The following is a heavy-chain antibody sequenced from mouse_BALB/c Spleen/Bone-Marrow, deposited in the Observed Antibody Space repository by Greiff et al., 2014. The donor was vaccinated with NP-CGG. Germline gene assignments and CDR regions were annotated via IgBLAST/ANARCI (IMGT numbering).Heavy chain of an antibody. CDR3: ARSGTLGAMDY. CDR1: GFTFSSFG. J-gene: IGHJ4*01. Sequence: DVHLVESGGGLVQPGGSRKLSCAASGFTFSSFGMHWVRQAPEKGLEWVAYISSGSSTIYYADTMKGRFTISRDNPKNTLFLQMTSLRSEDTAMYYCARSGTLGAMDYWGQGTPVTVSS. D-gene: IGHD3-3*01. CDR2: ISSGSSTI. V-gene: IGHV5-17*02.